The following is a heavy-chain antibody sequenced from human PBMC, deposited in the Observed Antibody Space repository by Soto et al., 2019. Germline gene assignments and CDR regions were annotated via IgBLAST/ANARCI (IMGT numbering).Heavy chain of an antibody. J-gene: IGHJ4*02. CDR3: ARGHLGYSSSWYGFDY. V-gene: IGHV4-34*01. Sequence: SETLSLTCPVYGGPFSGYYWSWIRQTPGKGLEWIGEINQSGGTKYNPSLESRVTISVDTSKNQFSLQLSSVTAADTAVYYCARGHLGYSSSWYGFDYWGQGTLVTVSS. D-gene: IGHD6-13*01. CDR1: GGPFSGYY. CDR2: INQSGGT.